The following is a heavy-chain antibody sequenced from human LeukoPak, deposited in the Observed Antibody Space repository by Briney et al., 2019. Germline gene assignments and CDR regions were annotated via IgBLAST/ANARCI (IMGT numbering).Heavy chain of an antibody. V-gene: IGHV4-39*01. J-gene: IGHJ3*02. CDR3: EGSGPWLDAFDI. CDR2: IYYSGST. Sequence: PSETLSLTCTVSGGSISSSSYYWGWIRQPPGKGLEWIGSIYYSGSTYYNPSLKSRVTISVDTSKNQFSLKLSSVTAADTAVYYCEGSGPWLDAFDIWDQGTMVTVSS. D-gene: IGHD3-3*01. CDR1: GGSISSSSYY.